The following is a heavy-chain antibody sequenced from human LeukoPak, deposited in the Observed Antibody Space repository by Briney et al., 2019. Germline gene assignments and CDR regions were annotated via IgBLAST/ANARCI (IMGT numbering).Heavy chain of an antibody. J-gene: IGHJ6*03. Sequence: ASVKVSCKASGYTFTGYYMHWVRQAPGQGLEWMGWINPNSGGTNYAQKFQGRVTMTRDTSISTAYMELSRLRSDDTAVYYCARDVTGFGELGYYYYYYMDVWGKGTTVTISS. V-gene: IGHV1-2*02. D-gene: IGHD3-10*01. CDR3: ARDVTGFGELGYYYYYYMDV. CDR2: INPNSGGT. CDR1: GYTFTGYY.